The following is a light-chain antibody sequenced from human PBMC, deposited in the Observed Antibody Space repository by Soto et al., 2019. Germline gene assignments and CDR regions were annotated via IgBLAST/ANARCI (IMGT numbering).Light chain of an antibody. V-gene: IGKV3-20*01. CDR2: GAS. CDR1: QSVSSSY. CDR3: QQYGSSPFT. Sequence: EIVLTLSPGTLSLSPGERATLSCRASQSVSSSYLAWYQQTPGQAPRLLLYGASSRATGISDRFSGRGSGTDFTITISRLEHEDFAVYYCQQYGSSPFTVGPGTKVDIK. J-gene: IGKJ3*01.